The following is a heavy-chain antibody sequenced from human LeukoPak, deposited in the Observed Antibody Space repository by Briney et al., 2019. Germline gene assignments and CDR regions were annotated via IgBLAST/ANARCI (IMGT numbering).Heavy chain of an antibody. D-gene: IGHD2/OR15-2a*01. CDR3: AKGIEYNNSWTFDY. Sequence: GGSLRLSCAASGFTFNNYAMNWVRQAPGKGLEWVSAISNTGRSTYYADSVKGRFTISRDNSKDTVFLQINSLRAEDTAVYYCAKGIEYNNSWTFDYWGQGTLVTVSS. J-gene: IGHJ4*02. V-gene: IGHV3-23*01. CDR2: ISNTGRST. CDR1: GFTFNNYA.